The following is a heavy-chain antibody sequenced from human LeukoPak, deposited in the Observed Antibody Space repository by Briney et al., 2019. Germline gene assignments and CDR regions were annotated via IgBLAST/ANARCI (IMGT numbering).Heavy chain of an antibody. CDR2: ISGSDGST. CDR1: GFTFRSYA. J-gene: IGHJ4*02. Sequence: GGSLRLSCAASGFTFRSYAMSWVRQAPGKGLEWVSAISGSDGSTYYADSVKGRFTISRDNTKHTLYLQMNSLRAEDTAVYYCAKQLRPDDYWGQGTLVTVSS. V-gene: IGHV3-23*01. D-gene: IGHD5-12*01. CDR3: AKQLRPDDY.